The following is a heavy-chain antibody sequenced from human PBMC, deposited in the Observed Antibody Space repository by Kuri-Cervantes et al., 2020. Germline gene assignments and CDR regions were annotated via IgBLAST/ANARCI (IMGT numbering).Heavy chain of an antibody. Sequence: SVKVSCKASGGTFSSYAFSWVRQAPGQGLEWMGGIIPIFRTANYAQKFQGRVTITTDESTSTAYMELSSLRSEDTAVYYCARGSSRSRLLLREFSYYFDYWGQGTLVTVSS. CDR1: GGTFSSYA. CDR3: ARGSSRSRLLLREFSYYFDY. D-gene: IGHD3-22*01. CDR2: IIPIFRTA. V-gene: IGHV1-69*05. J-gene: IGHJ4*02.